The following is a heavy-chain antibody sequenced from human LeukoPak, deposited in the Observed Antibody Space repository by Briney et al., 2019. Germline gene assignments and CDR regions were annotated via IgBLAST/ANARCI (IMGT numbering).Heavy chain of an antibody. D-gene: IGHD3-10*01. Sequence: PGGPLNLPWPPSGSPFMINGWTGSGKLQGKGWGGVSGINWNGGSTGYADSVKGRFTISRDNAKNSLYLQMNSLRAEDTALYYCAREMVRGVTWFDPWGQGTLVTVSS. CDR1: GSPFMING. V-gene: IGHV3-20*04. CDR3: AREMVRGVTWFDP. CDR2: INWNGGST. J-gene: IGHJ5*02.